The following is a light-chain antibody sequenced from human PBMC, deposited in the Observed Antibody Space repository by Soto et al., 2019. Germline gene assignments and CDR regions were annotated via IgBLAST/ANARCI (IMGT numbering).Light chain of an antibody. CDR1: QSVGTY. J-gene: IGKJ5*01. Sequence: EIVLTQSPATLSLSPGERATLSCRASQSVGTYLDWYQQKPGQAPGLLIYDASNRATGIPARFSGSGSGTDFTLTISSLEPEDFAVYYCQQRSNWPPITFGQGTRLEIK. CDR2: DAS. V-gene: IGKV3-11*01. CDR3: QQRSNWPPIT.